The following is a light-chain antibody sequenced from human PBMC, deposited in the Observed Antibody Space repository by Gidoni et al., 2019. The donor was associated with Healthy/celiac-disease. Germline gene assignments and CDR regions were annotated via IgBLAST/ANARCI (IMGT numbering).Light chain of an antibody. V-gene: IGKV1-39*01. J-gene: IGKJ2*01. CDR2: AAS. Sequence: DIQMTQSPSSLSAAVGDRVTITCRASKSISSYLNWYQQKPGKDPKLLLYAASSLQSGVPSRFSGSGSGTDVTLTISSLQPEDFATNYCQQSYSTPMYTFGQGTKLEIK. CDR3: QQSYSTPMYT. CDR1: KSISSY.